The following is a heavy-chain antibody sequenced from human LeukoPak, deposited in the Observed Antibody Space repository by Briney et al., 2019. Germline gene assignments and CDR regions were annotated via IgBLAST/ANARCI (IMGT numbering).Heavy chain of an antibody. CDR2: IYYSGST. CDR1: GGSISSSSYY. Sequence: ASETLSLTCTVSGGSISSSSYYWGWIRQPPGKGLEWIGNIYYSGSTYCNPSLKSRVTISVDTSKNQFSLKLSSVTAADTALYYCAKHYMGSSYNHGLDCWGQGTLVTVSS. D-gene: IGHD3-10*01. J-gene: IGHJ4*02. V-gene: IGHV4-39*01. CDR3: AKHYMGSSYNHGLDC.